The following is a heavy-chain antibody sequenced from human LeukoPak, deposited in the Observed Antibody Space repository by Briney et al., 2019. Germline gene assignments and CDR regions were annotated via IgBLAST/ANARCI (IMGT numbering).Heavy chain of an antibody. CDR1: GGSISRDY. J-gene: IGHJ4*02. Sequence: SETLSLTCTVSGGSISRDYWSWIRQPPGKGLEWIGYIYYSGSTNYNPSLKSRVTISVGTSKNQFSLKLSSVTAADTALYYCAAYYYDNSGYFSRFDYWGQGTLVTVSS. CDR3: AAYYYDNSGYFSRFDY. V-gene: IGHV4-59*08. CDR2: IYYSGST. D-gene: IGHD3-22*01.